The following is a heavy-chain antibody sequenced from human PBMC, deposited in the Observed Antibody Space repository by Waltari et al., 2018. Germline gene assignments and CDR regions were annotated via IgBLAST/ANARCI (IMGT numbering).Heavy chain of an antibody. Sequence: QVQLQESGPGLVKPSATLSPTCTVSGGSIRRYYWTWIRQPAGTGLEWIGRIYTSGSTNYNPSLKSRVTMSVDTSKNQFSLKLSSVTAADTAVYYCAREDYGFWSGYDYYYMDVWGKGTTVTVSS. CDR2: IYTSGST. CDR3: AREDYGFWSGYDYYYMDV. J-gene: IGHJ6*03. D-gene: IGHD3-3*01. CDR1: GGSIRRYY. V-gene: IGHV4-4*07.